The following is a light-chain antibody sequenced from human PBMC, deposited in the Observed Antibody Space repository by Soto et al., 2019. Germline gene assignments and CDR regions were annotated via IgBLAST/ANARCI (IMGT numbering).Light chain of an antibody. Sequence: QSALTQPASVSGSPGQSITISCTGTITDVGSSNYVSWYKQHPGKAPKLMIYDVSNRPSGVSNRFSGSKSGNTASLTISGLQAEHEADYYCSSYTTTSTGVFGGGTKLTVL. CDR2: DVS. CDR1: ITDVGSSNY. J-gene: IGLJ2*01. CDR3: SSYTTTSTGV. V-gene: IGLV2-14*01.